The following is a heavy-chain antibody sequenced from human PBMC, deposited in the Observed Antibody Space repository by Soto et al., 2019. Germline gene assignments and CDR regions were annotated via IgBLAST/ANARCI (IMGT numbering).Heavy chain of an antibody. J-gene: IGHJ6*02. CDR1: GYTFSSYG. CDR2: ISPYDGNT. Sequence: QVQLVQSGGEVKKPGASVKVSCKASGYTFSSYGINWVRQAPGQGLEWLGWISPYDGNTKYAQILQGRVSMTTDTYTKTAYMEVRSIRSDDTVVYYCARGGYYDSSGSRNYHYYGMNVWGQGTTVTVSS. CDR3: ARGGYYDSSGSRNYHYYGMNV. V-gene: IGHV1-18*01. D-gene: IGHD3-22*01.